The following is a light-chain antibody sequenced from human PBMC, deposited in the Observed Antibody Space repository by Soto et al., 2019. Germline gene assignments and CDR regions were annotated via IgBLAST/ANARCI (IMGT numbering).Light chain of an antibody. CDR1: SSDIGIYKY. Sequence: QSALTQPASVSGSPGQPIAISCTGSSSDIGIYKYVSWYQQHPGKVPKLIIYEVTNRPSGVSNRFSGSKSGNTASLTISGLQAEDEADYYCSSYTTSSTRVFGPGTKLTVL. CDR3: SSYTTSSTRV. V-gene: IGLV2-14*01. J-gene: IGLJ1*01. CDR2: EVT.